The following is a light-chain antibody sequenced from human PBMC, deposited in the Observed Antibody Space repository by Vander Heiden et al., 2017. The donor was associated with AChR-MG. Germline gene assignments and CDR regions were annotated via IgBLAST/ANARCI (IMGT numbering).Light chain of an antibody. J-gene: IGKJ1*01. CDR2: GAS. Sequence: VLPQSPGTLSLSPGETVTLSCWASHIISSYYLAWYQHRPRQAPTLLIDGASIRATGLPARFSGSGSGTDFTLTISRLEAEDFAVYYCHQYGSSPRTFGQGTRVEI. V-gene: IGKV3-20*01. CDR3: HQYGSSPRT. CDR1: HIISSYY.